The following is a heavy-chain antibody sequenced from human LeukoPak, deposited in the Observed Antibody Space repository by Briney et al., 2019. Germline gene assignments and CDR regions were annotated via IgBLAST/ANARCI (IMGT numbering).Heavy chain of an antibody. J-gene: IGHJ4*02. CDR1: GYTFTGYY. CDR2: INPNSGGT. V-gene: IGHV1-2*06. D-gene: IGHD3-10*01. Sequence: ASVKVSCKASGYTFTGYYMHWVRQAPGQGLEWMGRINPNSGGTNYAQKFQGRVTMTRDTSISTAYMELSRLRSDDTAVYYCASASDYGSGSYYKPYYFDYWGQGTLVTVSS. CDR3: ASASDYGSGSYYKPYYFDY.